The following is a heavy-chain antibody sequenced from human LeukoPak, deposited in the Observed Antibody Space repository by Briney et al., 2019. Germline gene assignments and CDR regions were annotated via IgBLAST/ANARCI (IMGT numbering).Heavy chain of an antibody. Sequence: PSQTLSLTCTASGDSISSGVYFWSWIRQPPGKGLEWIGYIYHSGGTYYNPSLKSRVSISVDTSKNQFFLKLNSVTSADTAVYYCARERHTMVRGIDFWGQGTLVTVSS. CDR1: GDSISSGVYF. CDR2: IYHSGGT. J-gene: IGHJ4*02. V-gene: IGHV4-30-4*08. CDR3: ARERHTMVRGIDF. D-gene: IGHD3-10*01.